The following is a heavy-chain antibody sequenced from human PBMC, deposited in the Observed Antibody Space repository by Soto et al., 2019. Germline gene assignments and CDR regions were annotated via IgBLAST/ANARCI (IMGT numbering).Heavy chain of an antibody. Sequence: QVQLQESGPGLVKPSETLSLTCTVSGGSVSSGSYYWSWIRQPPGKGLEWIGYIYYSGSTNYNPSLKSRVPISVDTSKNQFSRKLSSVTAADTAVYYCASVTRTCISTSCYRYYYGMDVWGQGTTVTVSS. D-gene: IGHD2-2*02. CDR1: GGSVSSGSYY. CDR3: ASVTRTCISTSCYRYYYGMDV. V-gene: IGHV4-61*01. CDR2: IYYSGST. J-gene: IGHJ6*02.